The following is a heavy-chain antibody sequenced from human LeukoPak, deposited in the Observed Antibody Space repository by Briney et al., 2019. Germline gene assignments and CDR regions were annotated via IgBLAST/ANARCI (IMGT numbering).Heavy chain of an antibody. Sequence: GGSLRLSCAASGFTFSSYGMHWVRQAPGKGLEWVAVIWYDGSNKYYADSVKGRFTISRDNSKNTLYLQMNSLRAEDTAVYYCAKACIAAAGLFDYWGQGTLVTVSS. CDR1: GFTFSSYG. CDR3: AKACIAAAGLFDY. J-gene: IGHJ4*02. CDR2: IWYDGSNK. V-gene: IGHV3-33*06. D-gene: IGHD6-13*01.